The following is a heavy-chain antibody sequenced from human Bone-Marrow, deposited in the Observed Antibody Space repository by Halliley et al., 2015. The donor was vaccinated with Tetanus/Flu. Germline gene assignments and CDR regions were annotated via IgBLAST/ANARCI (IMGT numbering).Heavy chain of an antibody. CDR2: GSGDSA. V-gene: IGHV3-23*01. CDR3: AKGAVRFLEWLLN. D-gene: IGHD3-3*01. J-gene: IGHJ4*02. Sequence: GSGDSAYYAASVKGRFTISRDNSGNTLYLQMNSLRAEDTAVYYCAKGAVRFLEWLLNWGQGTLVTVSS.